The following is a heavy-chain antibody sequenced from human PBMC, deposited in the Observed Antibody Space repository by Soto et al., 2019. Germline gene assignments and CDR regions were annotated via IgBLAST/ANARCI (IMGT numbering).Heavy chain of an antibody. CDR2: IYSGGST. V-gene: IGHV3-53*04. CDR1: GFTVSSNY. D-gene: IGHD5-18*01. Sequence: EVQLVESGGGLVQPGGSLRLSCAASGFTVSSNYMSWVRQAPGKGLEWVSVIYSGGSTYYADSVKGRFTISRHNSKNTLYLQMISLRAEDTAVYDCARGGYSYYFDYWGQGTLVTVSS. J-gene: IGHJ4*02. CDR3: ARGGYSYYFDY.